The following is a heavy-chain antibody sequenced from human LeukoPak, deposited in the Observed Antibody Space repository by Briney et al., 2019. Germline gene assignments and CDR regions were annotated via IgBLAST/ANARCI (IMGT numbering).Heavy chain of an antibody. V-gene: IGHV4-59*01. CDR3: ATLPPERGYSYGFGY. CDR1: DGSISSYY. J-gene: IGHJ4*02. Sequence: PSETLSLTCTVSDGSISSYYWSWIRQPPGKGLEWIGYIYYSGSTNYNPSLKSRVTISVDTSKNQFSLKLSSVTAADTAVYYCATLPPERGYSYGFGYWGQGTLVTVSS. CDR2: IYYSGST. D-gene: IGHD5-18*01.